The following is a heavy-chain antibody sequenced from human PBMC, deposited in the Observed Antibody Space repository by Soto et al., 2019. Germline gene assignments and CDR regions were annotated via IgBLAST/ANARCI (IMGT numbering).Heavy chain of an antibody. CDR3: ARFARYGDYGDSFDS. V-gene: IGHV3-11*01. D-gene: IGHD4-17*01. J-gene: IGHJ4*02. Sequence: QVQLVESGAGLDKPGGSLTLSCAASGFTFSDYYMSWIRQAPGKGLEWVSYISHSGTTIYYADSVKGRFTISRDNAKNSLYLQMNSLRAEDTAVYYCARFARYGDYGDSFDSWGQGTLVTVSS. CDR2: ISHSGTTI. CDR1: GFTFSDYY.